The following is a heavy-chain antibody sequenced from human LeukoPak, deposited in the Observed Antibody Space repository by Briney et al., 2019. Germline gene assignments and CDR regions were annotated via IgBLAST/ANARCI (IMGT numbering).Heavy chain of an antibody. CDR2: ITSSSTYM. CDR3: ARNAMGRDDYNDPAFYYYMDV. J-gene: IGHJ6*03. V-gene: IGHV3-21*04. CDR1: GFTFNSYN. Sequence: GGSLRLSCAASGFTFNSYNMNWVRQAPGKGLEWVSSITSSSTYMYYADSVKGRFTISRDNARNSLYLQMNSLTAGDTAVYFCARNAMGRDDYNDPAFYYYMDVWGKGTTVAISS. D-gene: IGHD5-24*01.